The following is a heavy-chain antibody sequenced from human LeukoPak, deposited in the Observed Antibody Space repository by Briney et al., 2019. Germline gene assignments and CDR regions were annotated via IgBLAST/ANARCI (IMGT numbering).Heavy chain of an antibody. Sequence: SVKVSCKASGGTFKNYAISWVRQAPGQGLEWMGGILPIFGTTNYAQKFQGRVTITADKSTSTAYMELSSLRSEDTAVYYCARKVPNDSSGYYYRGQFDPWGQGTLVTVSS. CDR2: ILPIFGTT. CDR1: GGTFKNYA. CDR3: ARKVPNDSSGYYYRGQFDP. D-gene: IGHD3-22*01. J-gene: IGHJ5*02. V-gene: IGHV1-69*06.